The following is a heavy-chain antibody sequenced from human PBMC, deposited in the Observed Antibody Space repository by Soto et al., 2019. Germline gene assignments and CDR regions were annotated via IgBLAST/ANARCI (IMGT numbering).Heavy chain of an antibody. CDR1: GFTFSSYE. CDR2: ISSSGSTI. D-gene: IGHD6-13*01. J-gene: IGHJ5*02. V-gene: IGHV3-48*03. CDR3: ARGESSSWYGGNWFDP. Sequence: PGGSLRLSCAASGFTFSSYEMNWVRQAPGKGLEWVSYISSSGSTIYYADSVKGRFTISRDNAKNSLYLQMNSLRAEDTAVYYCARGESSSWYGGNWFDPWGQGTLVTVSS.